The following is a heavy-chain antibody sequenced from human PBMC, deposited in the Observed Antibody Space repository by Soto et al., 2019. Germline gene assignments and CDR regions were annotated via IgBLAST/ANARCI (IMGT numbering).Heavy chain of an antibody. D-gene: IGHD6-13*01. Sequence: LIRYWATSGLTFSRYRMHWVGQAPGKGLEWVAVISYDGSNKYYADSVKGRFTISRDNSKNTLYLQMNSLRAEDTAVYYCAKEAPYSSSLDHWGQGTLVTVSS. CDR3: AKEAPYSSSLDH. V-gene: IGHV3-30*18. CDR2: ISYDGSNK. J-gene: IGHJ4*02. CDR1: GLTFSRYR.